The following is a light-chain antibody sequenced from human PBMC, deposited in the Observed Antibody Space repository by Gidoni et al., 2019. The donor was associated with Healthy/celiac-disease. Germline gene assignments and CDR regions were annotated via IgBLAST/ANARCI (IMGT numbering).Light chain of an antibody. J-gene: IGLJ2*01. V-gene: IGLV3-19*01. CDR3: NSRDSSGNHHVV. CDR2: GKN. CDR1: SLRSYY. Sequence: SSALTQDPAVSVALGQTVRITCQGDSLRSYYASWYQQKPGQAPVLVIYGKNNRPSGIPDRFSCSSSGNTASLTITGAQAEDEADYYCNSRDSSGNHHVVFGGGTKLTGL.